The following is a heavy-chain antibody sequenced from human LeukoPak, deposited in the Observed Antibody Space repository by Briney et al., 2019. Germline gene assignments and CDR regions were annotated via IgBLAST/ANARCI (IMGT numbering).Heavy chain of an antibody. CDR1: GYSFSSYW. CDR3: ARRDGYDSTTFDY. J-gene: IGHJ4*02. Sequence: GESLKISCNGSGYSFSSYWIGWVRQMPGKGLEWKWIIYPGDSDTRYSPSFQGQVTISADKSISTAYLQWSILKASDTAMYYCARRDGYDSTTFDYWGQGTLVTVSS. CDR2: IYPGDSDT. V-gene: IGHV5-51*01. D-gene: IGHD5-24*01.